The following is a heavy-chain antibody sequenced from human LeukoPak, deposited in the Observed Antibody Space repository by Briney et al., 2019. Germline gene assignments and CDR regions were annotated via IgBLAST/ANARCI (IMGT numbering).Heavy chain of an antibody. CDR2: IIPIFGTA. V-gene: IGHV1-69*13. D-gene: IGHD3-9*01. CDR3: AREPGPWLDYDILTGYPDVPFDY. Sequence: ASVKVSCKASGGTFNSYAISWVRQAPGQGLEWMGGIIPIFGTANYAQKFQGRVTITADESTSTAYMELSSLRSEDTAVYYCAREPGPWLDYDILTGYPDVPFDYWGQGTLVTVSS. J-gene: IGHJ4*02. CDR1: GGTFNSYA.